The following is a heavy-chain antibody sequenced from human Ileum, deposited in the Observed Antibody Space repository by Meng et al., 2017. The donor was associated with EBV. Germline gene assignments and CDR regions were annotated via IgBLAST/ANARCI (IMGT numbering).Heavy chain of an antibody. V-gene: IGHV4-4*02. Sequence: QVPLQGSGPGLVNPSGTLSLTCAVSDDSISSSNWWSWVRQPPGKGLEWIGQIYYSGITDYNPSLKSRVTISVDKSRNQVSLKLNSVTAADTAVYFCARHSAYSQGYWGQGTLVTVSS. D-gene: IGHD4-11*01. J-gene: IGHJ4*02. CDR2: IYYSGIT. CDR1: DDSISSSNW. CDR3: ARHSAYSQGY.